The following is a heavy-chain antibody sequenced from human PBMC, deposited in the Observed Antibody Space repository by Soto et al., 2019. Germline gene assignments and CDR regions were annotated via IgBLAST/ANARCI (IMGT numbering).Heavy chain of an antibody. Sequence: QITLKESGPTLVKPTQTLTLTSSFSGFSLTTSGVGVGWIRQPRGKALEWLALIYWDDDKRYSPSLKSRLTITKDTSKNQGVLTMTNMDPVDTATYYGAPRLSNPPYNWFEPWGEGALVTVSS. J-gene: IGHJ5*02. V-gene: IGHV2-5*02. CDR1: GFSLTTSGVG. D-gene: IGHD4-4*01. CDR3: APRLSNPPYNWFEP. CDR2: IYWDDDK.